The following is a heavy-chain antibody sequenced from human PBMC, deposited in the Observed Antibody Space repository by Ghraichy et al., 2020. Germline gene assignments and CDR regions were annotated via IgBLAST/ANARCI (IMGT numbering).Heavy chain of an antibody. CDR2: INHSGST. CDR3: AVSYGSGSYYNSPFDY. Sequence: SETLSLTCAVYGGSFSGYYWSWIRQPPGKGLEWIGEINHSGSTNYNPSLKSRVTISVDTSKNQFSLKLSSLTAADTAVYYCAVSYGSGSYYNSPFDYWGQGTLVTVSS. V-gene: IGHV4-34*01. CDR1: GGSFSGYY. D-gene: IGHD3-10*01. J-gene: IGHJ4*02.